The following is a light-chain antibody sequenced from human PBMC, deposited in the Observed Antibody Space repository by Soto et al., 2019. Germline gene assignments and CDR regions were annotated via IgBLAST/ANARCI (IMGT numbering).Light chain of an antibody. CDR2: DAS. V-gene: IGKV3-20*01. CDR1: QSVSSSY. CDR3: QQYGNSPIT. J-gene: IGKJ5*01. Sequence: VLTQSPATVSLSQGERATLYCRASQSVSSSYLAWYQQKPGQAPRLLIYDASIRATGIPDRFSGSGSGTDFTLTISRLEPKDFAVYYCQQYGNSPITFGQGTRTGD.